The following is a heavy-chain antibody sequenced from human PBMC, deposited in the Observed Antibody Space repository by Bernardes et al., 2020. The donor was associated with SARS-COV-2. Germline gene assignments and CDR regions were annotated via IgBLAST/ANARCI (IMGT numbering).Heavy chain of an antibody. J-gene: IGHJ5*02. CDR3: VRGMVVAATSWFDP. Sequence: ASVKVSCKASGYTFTGYYMHWVRPAPGQGLEWVGWINPNNGGTNYAQKFQGRVTMTRDTSISTAYIELSRLRSDDTAVYYCVRGMVVAATSWFDPWGQGTLVTVSS. V-gene: IGHV1-2*02. CDR1: GYTFTGYY. CDR2: INPNNGGT. D-gene: IGHD2-15*01.